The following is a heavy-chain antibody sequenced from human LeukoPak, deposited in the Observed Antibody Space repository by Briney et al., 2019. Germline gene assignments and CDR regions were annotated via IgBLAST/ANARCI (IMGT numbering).Heavy chain of an antibody. V-gene: IGHV3-23*01. CDR2: IGPSGGTT. CDR1: GFTFSSYA. J-gene: IGHJ4*02. D-gene: IGHD2-15*01. CDR3: ARESGGGTRLIDY. Sequence: GGSLRLSCAASGFTFSSYAVNWVRQAPGNGLEWVSVIGPSGGTTYYADSVKGRVSTSRDNSKDTLYLQMDRLRVEYTAVYYCARESGGGTRLIDYWGQGTPVTVSS.